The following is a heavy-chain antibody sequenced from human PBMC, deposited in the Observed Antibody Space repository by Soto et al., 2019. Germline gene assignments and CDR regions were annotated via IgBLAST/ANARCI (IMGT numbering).Heavy chain of an antibody. D-gene: IGHD4-4*01. J-gene: IGHJ6*03. CDR2: ISWNSGSI. CDR1: GFTFDDYA. V-gene: IGHV3-9*01. Sequence: EVQLVESGGGLVQPGRSLRLSCAASGFTFDDYAMHWVRQAPGKGLEWVSGISWNSGSIGYADSVKGRFTISRDNAKNSLYLQMNSLRAEDTALYYCAKDAGADYSNYLPYYYYYYMDVWGKGTTVTVSS. CDR3: AKDAGADYSNYLPYYYYYYMDV.